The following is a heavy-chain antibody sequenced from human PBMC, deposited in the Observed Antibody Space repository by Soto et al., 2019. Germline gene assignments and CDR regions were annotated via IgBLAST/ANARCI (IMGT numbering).Heavy chain of an antibody. D-gene: IGHD5-18*01. CDR3: ARGSRGYGRFFDY. Sequence: SETLSLTCTASGGSIISYYWSWIRQPAGKGLEWIGRIYTSGSTNYNPSLKSRVTMSVDTSKNQFSLKLSSVTAADTAVYYCARGSRGYGRFFDYWGQGTLVTVSS. CDR1: GGSIISYY. V-gene: IGHV4-4*07. J-gene: IGHJ4*02. CDR2: IYTSGST.